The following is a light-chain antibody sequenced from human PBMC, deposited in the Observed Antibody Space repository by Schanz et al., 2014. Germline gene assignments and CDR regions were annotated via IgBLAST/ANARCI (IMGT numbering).Light chain of an antibody. J-gene: IGLJ3*02. Sequence: QSVLTQPPSVSGAPGQRVTISCTGSSSNIGAGYGVHWYQQFPGTAPKLLIYDNSRRPSGVPDRFSGSKSGNTASLTVSGLQAEDEADYYCCSYSGSSTSGVFGGGTKLTVL. CDR2: DNS. CDR1: SSNIGAGYG. V-gene: IGLV1-40*01. CDR3: CSYSGSSTSGV.